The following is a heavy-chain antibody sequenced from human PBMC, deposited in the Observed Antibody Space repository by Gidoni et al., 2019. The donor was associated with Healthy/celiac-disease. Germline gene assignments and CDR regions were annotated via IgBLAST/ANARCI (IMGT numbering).Heavy chain of an antibody. CDR1: GGSFSGYY. D-gene: IGHD6-13*01. CDR2: INHSGST. V-gene: IGHV4-34*01. J-gene: IGHJ1*01. CDR3: ARGGYSSSWSLGWEYFQH. Sequence: QVQLQQWGAGLLKPSETLSLTCAVYGGSFSGYYWICIRQPPGKGREWIGEINHSGSTNYNPSLKSRVTISVDTSKNQFSLKLSSVTAADTAVYYCARGGYSSSWSLGWEYFQHWGQGTLVTVSS.